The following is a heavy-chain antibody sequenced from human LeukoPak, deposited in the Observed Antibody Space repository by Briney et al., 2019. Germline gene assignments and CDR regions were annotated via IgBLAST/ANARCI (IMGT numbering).Heavy chain of an antibody. V-gene: IGHV1-2*02. J-gene: IGHJ4*02. Sequence: ASVKVSCKASGYTFTDYYMYWVRQAPGQGLEWMGWINPNSGGTNYAQKFQGRFTMTRNTSISTAYLELSRLRSDDTAVYYCATWSMITFGGVLPGHDYWGQGTLVTVSS. CDR3: ATWSMITFGGVLPGHDY. CDR1: GYTFTDYY. D-gene: IGHD3-16*01. CDR2: INPNSGGT.